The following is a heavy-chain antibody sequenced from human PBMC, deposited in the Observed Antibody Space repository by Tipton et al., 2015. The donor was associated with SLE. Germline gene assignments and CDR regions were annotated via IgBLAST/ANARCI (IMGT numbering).Heavy chain of an antibody. CDR2: IGSGSVGYT. J-gene: IGHJ4*02. V-gene: IGHV3-23*01. CDR3: AHRGTSSGYYYYFDY. CDR1: GFYSSSHA. D-gene: IGHD3-22*01. Sequence: SLRLSCAVSGFYSSSHAMNWVRQAPGKGLEWVSTIGSGSVGYTYYADSVKGRFTVSRDNSKNTLFLQMNSLRAEDTAVYYCAHRGTSSGYYYYFDYWGQGTLVTVSS.